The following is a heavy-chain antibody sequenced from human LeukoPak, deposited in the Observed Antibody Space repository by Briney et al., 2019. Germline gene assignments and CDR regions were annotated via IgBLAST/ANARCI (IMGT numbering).Heavy chain of an antibody. CDR1: GITFNNYA. V-gene: IGHV3-30-3*01. J-gene: IGHJ3*02. Sequence: PGGSLRLSCAASGITFNNYAVHWVRQAPGKGLEWVAVLSYDGLNKYYADSVKGRFTISRDNSKNTLYLEMNSLRAEDTAVYYCARERDNTRALDIWGQGTMVTVSS. CDR3: ARERDNTRALDI. CDR2: LSYDGLNK. D-gene: IGHD5-24*01.